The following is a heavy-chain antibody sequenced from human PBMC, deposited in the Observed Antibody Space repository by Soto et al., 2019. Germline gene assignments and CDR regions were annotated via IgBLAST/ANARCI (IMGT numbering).Heavy chain of an antibody. V-gene: IGHV4-34*01. CDR1: GGLYSAYY. CDR3: ANDYGVYRNDAFYI. J-gene: IGHJ3*02. Sequence: VQLRQWGAGLLKPSETLSLTCAVYGGLYSAYYWSWIRQAPGQGLEWIVEIHHSGTTNYNPSLKSRGTITLHRSNNQFTLRLSSMTAADAAVYYCANDYGVYRNDAFYIWSPGTRVTVSS. D-gene: IGHD4-17*01. CDR2: IHHSGTT.